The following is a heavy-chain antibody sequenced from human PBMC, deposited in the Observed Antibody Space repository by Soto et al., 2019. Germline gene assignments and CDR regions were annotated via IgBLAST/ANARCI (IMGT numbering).Heavy chain of an antibody. J-gene: IGHJ4*02. CDR1: GYSFTSYW. CDR2: IDPSDSYT. D-gene: IGHD6-19*01. CDR3: ARATYSSGWYDAADDY. V-gene: IGHV5-10-1*01. Sequence: GESLKISCKGSGYSFTSYWISWVRQMPGKGLERMGRIDPSDSYTNYSPSFQGHVTISADKSISTAYLQWSSLKASDTAMYYCARATYSSGWYDAADDYWGQGTLVTVSS.